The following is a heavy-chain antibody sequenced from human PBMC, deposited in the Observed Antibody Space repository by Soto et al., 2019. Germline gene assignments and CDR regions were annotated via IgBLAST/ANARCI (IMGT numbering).Heavy chain of an antibody. CDR3: ARAPYDSSGYLYYFDY. J-gene: IGHJ4*02. CDR1: GGSISSCD. V-gene: IGHV4-59*01. Sequence: SETLSLTCTVSGGSISSCDWSWIRQPPGKGLEWIGYIYYSGSTNYNPSLKSRVTISVDTSKNQFSLKLSSVTAADTAVYYCARAPYDSSGYLYYFDYWGQGTLVTVSS. CDR2: IYYSGST. D-gene: IGHD3-22*01.